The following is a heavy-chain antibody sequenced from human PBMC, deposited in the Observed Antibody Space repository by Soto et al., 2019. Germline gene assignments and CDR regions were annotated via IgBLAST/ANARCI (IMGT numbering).Heavy chain of an antibody. Sequence: KTSETLSLTCTVSGGSISSGGYYWSWIRLHPGKGLEWIGYIYYSGSTYYNPSLKSRVTISVDTSKNQFSLKLSSVTAADTAVYYCASLYDYVWGSYRFDPWGQGTLVTVSS. CDR2: IYYSGST. CDR1: GGSISSGGYY. V-gene: IGHV4-31*03. CDR3: ASLYDYVWGSYRFDP. D-gene: IGHD3-16*02. J-gene: IGHJ5*02.